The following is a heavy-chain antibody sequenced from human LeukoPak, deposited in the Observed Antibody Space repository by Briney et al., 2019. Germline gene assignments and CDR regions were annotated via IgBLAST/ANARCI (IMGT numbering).Heavy chain of an antibody. CDR2: ISGSGGST. CDR3: ARGYGAGWFDP. V-gene: IGHV3-53*01. Sequence: PGGSLRLSCAASGFIVSNNYMSWVRQPPGKGLEWVSVISGSGGSTYYADSVKGRFTISRDNAKNSLYLQMNSLRAEDTAVYYCARGYGAGWFDPWGQGTLVTVSS. J-gene: IGHJ5*02. D-gene: IGHD4-17*01. CDR1: GFIVSNNY.